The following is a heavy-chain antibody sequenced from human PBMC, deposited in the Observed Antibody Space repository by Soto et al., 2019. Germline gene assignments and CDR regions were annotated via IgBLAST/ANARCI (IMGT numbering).Heavy chain of an antibody. J-gene: IGHJ4*02. D-gene: IGHD3-22*01. V-gene: IGHV1-69*06. Sequence: SVKVSCKASGGTFSSYAISWVRQAPGQGLEWMGGIIPIFGTANYAQKFQGRVTITADKSTSTAYMELSSLRSEDTAVYYCARVYDSSGYYYYWGQGTLVTVSP. CDR1: GGTFSSYA. CDR3: ARVYDSSGYYYY. CDR2: IIPIFGTA.